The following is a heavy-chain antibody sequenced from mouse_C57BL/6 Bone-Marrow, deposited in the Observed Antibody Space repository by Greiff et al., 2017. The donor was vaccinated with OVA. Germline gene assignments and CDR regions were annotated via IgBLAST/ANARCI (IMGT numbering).Heavy chain of an antibody. CDR1: GFTFSSYA. J-gene: IGHJ2*01. V-gene: IGHV5-4*01. CDR2: ISDGGSYT. CDR3: ARDRGGTWYFDY. D-gene: IGHD4-1*01. Sequence: DVMLVESGGGLVKPGGSLKLSCAASGFTFSSYAMSWVRQTPEKRLEWVATISDGGSYTYYPDNVKGRFTISRDNAKNNLYLQMRHLKSEDTAMYYGARDRGGTWYFDYWGQGTTLTVSS.